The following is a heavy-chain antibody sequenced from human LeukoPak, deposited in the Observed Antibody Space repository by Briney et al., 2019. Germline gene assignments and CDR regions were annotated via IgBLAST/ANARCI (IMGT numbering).Heavy chain of an antibody. Sequence: KASETLSLTCTVSGGSVSSGRYYWSWIRQPPGKGLEWIGYFYYSGGTNYNPSLKTRVTISVDTSKNQFSLKVSSVTAADTAVYYCARKRTGDQGYYFDYWGQGTLVTVSS. V-gene: IGHV4-61*01. CDR1: GGSVSSGRYY. CDR3: ARKRTGDQGYYFDY. J-gene: IGHJ4*02. D-gene: IGHD1-1*01. CDR2: FYYSGGT.